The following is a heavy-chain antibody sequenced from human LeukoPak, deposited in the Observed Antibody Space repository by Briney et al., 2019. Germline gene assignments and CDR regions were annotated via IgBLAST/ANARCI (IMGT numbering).Heavy chain of an antibody. D-gene: IGHD2-21*02. CDR2: IYPGDPDT. V-gene: IGHV5-51*01. Sequence: GESLKISCKGSGYSFTKYWIGWVRQMPGKGLEWMGIIYPGDPDTTYSPSFQGQVTISADKSISTAYLQWSSLRASDAAIYYCARRRGVTATLYYFDYWGQGTLVTVSS. CDR1: GYSFTKYW. J-gene: IGHJ4*02. CDR3: ARRRGVTATLYYFDY.